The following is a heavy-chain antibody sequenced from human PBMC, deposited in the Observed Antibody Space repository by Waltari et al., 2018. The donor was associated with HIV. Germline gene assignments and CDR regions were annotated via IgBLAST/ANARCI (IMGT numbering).Heavy chain of an antibody. D-gene: IGHD6-13*01. J-gene: IGHJ6*02. CDR1: GYNFTNYW. CDR2: IYPGDSDT. Sequence: EVQLVQSGAEVKKPGESLTISCKGSGYNFTNYWIGWVRQMPGKGLEWMGIIYPGDSDTTYSPSFQGQVTISADKSISTAYLQWSSLKASDTAMYYCARQVRGAAAGRTLGYFYSYGLDVWGQGTTVTVSS. V-gene: IGHV5-51*01. CDR3: ARQVRGAAAGRTLGYFYSYGLDV.